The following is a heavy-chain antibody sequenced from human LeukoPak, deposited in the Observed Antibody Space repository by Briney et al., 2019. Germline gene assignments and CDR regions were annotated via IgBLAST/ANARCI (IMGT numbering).Heavy chain of an antibody. J-gene: IGHJ5*02. Sequence: GGSLRLSCTAPGFIFSNFAIHWVRQAPGKGLEWVAVISYDGSSEYYAASVKGRFTISRDNSNSTLFLQMNSLRPEDTAVYYCARSSRRWGLLSWLDPWGQGTLVTVSS. CDR1: GFIFSNFA. CDR3: ARSSRRWGLLSWLDP. V-gene: IGHV3-30*01. D-gene: IGHD1-26*01. CDR2: ISYDGSSE.